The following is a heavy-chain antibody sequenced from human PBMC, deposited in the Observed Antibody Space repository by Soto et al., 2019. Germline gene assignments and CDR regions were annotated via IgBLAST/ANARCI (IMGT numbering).Heavy chain of an antibody. V-gene: IGHV3-23*01. CDR1: GFTFSSYA. Sequence: GGSLRLSCAASGFTFSSYAMSWVRQAPGKGLEWVSAISGSGGSTYYADSVKGRFTISRDNSKNTLYLQMNSLRAEDTTVYYCAKDGRRFLERLSHVDYWGQGTLVTVSS. J-gene: IGHJ4*02. CDR3: AKDGRRFLERLSHVDY. CDR2: ISGSGGST. D-gene: IGHD3-3*01.